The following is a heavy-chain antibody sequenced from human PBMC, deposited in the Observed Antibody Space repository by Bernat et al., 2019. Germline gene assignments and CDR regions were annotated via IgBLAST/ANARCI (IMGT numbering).Heavy chain of an antibody. CDR3: GRQYDH. CDR1: GFSFSSYW. Sequence: EVQLVESGGGLVQPGGSLRLSCAASGFSFSSYWMHWVRQAPGKGLVWVSRIKGDGGSSNYADSVKGRFTISRDNAKNTLYLQLNSLRTEDTAVYYCGRQYDHWGQGTMVTVSS. V-gene: IGHV3-74*01. D-gene: IGHD3-3*01. CDR2: IKGDGGSS. J-gene: IGHJ4*02.